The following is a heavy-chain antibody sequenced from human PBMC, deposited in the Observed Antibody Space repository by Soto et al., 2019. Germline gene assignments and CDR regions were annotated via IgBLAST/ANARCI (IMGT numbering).Heavy chain of an antibody. CDR3: ARVRENTAARRLGYYYYYMDV. CDR2: INRSGST. CDR1: GESFSGDY. J-gene: IGHJ6*03. Sequence: SETLSLTCAVYGESFSGDYWSWIRQPPGKGLEWIGGINRSGSTIYNPSLKSRVTISVDTSKNQLSLSLTSVTAAETAVYYCARVRENTAARRLGYYYYYMDVWGRGTTVTVSS. D-gene: IGHD6-6*01. V-gene: IGHV4-34*01.